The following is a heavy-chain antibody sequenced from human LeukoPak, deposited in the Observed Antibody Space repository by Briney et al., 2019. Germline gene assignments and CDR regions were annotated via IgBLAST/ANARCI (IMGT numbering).Heavy chain of an antibody. D-gene: IGHD6-19*01. CDR2: IGTAGDT. J-gene: IGHJ4*02. CDR1: GFTFSSYD. V-gene: IGHV3-13*01. Sequence: GSLRLSCAASGFTFSSYDMHWVRQATGKGLEWVSAIGTAGDTYYPGSVKGRFTISRENAKNSLYLQMNSLRAGDTAVYYCARAMYSSGWRFDYWGQGTLVTVSS. CDR3: ARAMYSSGWRFDY.